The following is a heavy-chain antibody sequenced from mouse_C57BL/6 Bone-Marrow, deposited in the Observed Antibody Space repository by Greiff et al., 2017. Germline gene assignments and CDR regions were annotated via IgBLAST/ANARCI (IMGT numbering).Heavy chain of an antibody. J-gene: IGHJ4*01. Sequence: QVQLKQSGAELVKPGASVKLSCKASGYTFTSYWMHWVKQRPGPGLEWIGMIHPNSGSTNYNEKFKSKATLTVDKSSSTAYMQLSSLTSEDSAVYYCARDYGSRCAMDYWGQGTSVTVSS. CDR2: IHPNSGST. CDR1: GYTFTSYW. D-gene: IGHD1-1*01. V-gene: IGHV1-64*01. CDR3: ARDYGSRCAMDY.